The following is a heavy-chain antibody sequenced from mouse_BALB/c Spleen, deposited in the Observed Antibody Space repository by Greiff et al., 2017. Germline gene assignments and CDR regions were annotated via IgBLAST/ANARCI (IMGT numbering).Heavy chain of an antibody. Sequence: VQLVESGPELVKPGASVRISCKASGYTFTSYYIHWVKQRPGQGLEWIGWIYPGNVNTKYNEKFKGKATLTADKSSSTAYMQLSSLTSEDSAVYFCARGDYYYGSSYYWYFDVWGAGTTVTVSS. CDR3: ARGDYYYGSSYYWYFDV. V-gene: IGHV1S56*01. CDR2: IYPGNVNT. J-gene: IGHJ1*01. CDR1: GYTFTSYY. D-gene: IGHD1-1*01.